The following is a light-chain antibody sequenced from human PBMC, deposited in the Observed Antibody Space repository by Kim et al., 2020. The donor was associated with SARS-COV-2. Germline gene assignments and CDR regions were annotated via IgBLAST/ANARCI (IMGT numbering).Light chain of an antibody. CDR2: DAS. J-gene: IGKJ5*01. CDR3: QQRSNWPPIT. V-gene: IGKV3-11*01. Sequence: SPGEGATLSGRASQSVSGFLAAYQQKPGQAPRLLIYDASTRATGIPARFSGSGSGTDFTLTISSLEPEDFAVYYCQQRSNWPPITFGQGTRLEIK. CDR1: QSVSGF.